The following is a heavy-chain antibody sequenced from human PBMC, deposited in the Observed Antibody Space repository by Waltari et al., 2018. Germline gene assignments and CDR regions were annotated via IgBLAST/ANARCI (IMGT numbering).Heavy chain of an antibody. CDR2: IKNKIDGGTI. CDR1: GFRFSNAW. V-gene: IGHV3-15*02. Sequence: EVLLVEAGGSLVKPGGSLRLSWAGSGFRFSNAWVNWVRQAPGKGLEWVGRIKNKIDGGTIDYAAPLKGRFTISRDDSKNTLYLQMNSLKIEDTAVYYCTTRTWADGFDIWGQGTMVTVSS. CDR3: TTRTWADGFDI. J-gene: IGHJ3*02. D-gene: IGHD7-27*01.